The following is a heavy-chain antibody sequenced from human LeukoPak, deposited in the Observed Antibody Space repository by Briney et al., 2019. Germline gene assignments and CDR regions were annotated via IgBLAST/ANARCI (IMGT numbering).Heavy chain of an antibody. CDR3: ARGGYCSSTSCSFDI. Sequence: SETLSLTCAVSGGSISSSNWWSWVRQPPGQGLEWIGEIYHSGSTNYNPSLKSRVTISVDKSKNQFSLKLSSVTAADTAVYYCARGGYCSSTSCSFDIWGQGTMVTVSS. J-gene: IGHJ3*02. D-gene: IGHD2-2*01. V-gene: IGHV4-4*02. CDR2: IYHSGST. CDR1: GGSISSSNW.